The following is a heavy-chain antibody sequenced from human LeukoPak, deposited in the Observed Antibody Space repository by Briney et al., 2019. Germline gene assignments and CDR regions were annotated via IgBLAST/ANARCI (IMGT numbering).Heavy chain of an antibody. J-gene: IGHJ5*02. Sequence: PSETLSLTCTVSGGSISSYYWSWIRQPPGKGLEWIGYIYYSGSTNYNPSLKSRVTISVDTSKNQFSLKLSSVTAADTAAYYCARSRAYCSGGSCYNWFDPWGQGTLVTVSS. D-gene: IGHD2-15*01. V-gene: IGHV4-59*01. CDR1: GGSISSYY. CDR3: ARSRAYCSGGSCYNWFDP. CDR2: IYYSGST.